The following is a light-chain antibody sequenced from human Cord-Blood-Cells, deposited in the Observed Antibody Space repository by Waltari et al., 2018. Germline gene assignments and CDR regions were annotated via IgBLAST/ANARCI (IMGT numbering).Light chain of an antibody. CDR1: SSDVGSYNL. CDR3: SSYAGSSTLV. V-gene: IGLV2-23*01. J-gene: IGLJ3*02. CDR2: EGS. Sequence: QSALTQPASVSWSPGQSITISCTGTSSDVGSYNLVSWYQQHPGKAPKLMMYEGSKRASGVSKRFTGSKDGNTASLTISGLQAEDEADYYGSSYAGSSTLVFGGGTKLTVL.